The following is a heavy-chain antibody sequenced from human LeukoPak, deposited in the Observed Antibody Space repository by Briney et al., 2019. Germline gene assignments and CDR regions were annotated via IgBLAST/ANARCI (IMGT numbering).Heavy chain of an antibody. Sequence: PGGSLRLSCAASGFTFSSFAMSWVRQAPGKGLEWVSAISGSGGSTYYPDSVKGRFTISRDNSKHKPYLQMNSPRAEDTAGYYCAKEGRRDGDKLGLSYYYYGMDVWGQGTTVPVPS. CDR3: AKEGRRDGDKLGLSYYYYGMDV. J-gene: IGHJ6*01. V-gene: IGHV3-23*01. CDR2: ISGSGGST. CDR1: GFTFSSFA. D-gene: IGHD5-24*01.